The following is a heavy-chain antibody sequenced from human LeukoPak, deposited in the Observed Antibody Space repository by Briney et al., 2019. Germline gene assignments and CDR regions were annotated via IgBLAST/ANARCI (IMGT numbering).Heavy chain of an antibody. Sequence: GGSLRLSCAASGFTFSNAWMSWVRQAPGKGLEWVGRIKSKTDGGTTDYAAPVKGRFTISRDGSKNTLYLQMNSLKTEDTAVYYCTTEYDFWSGYLDYWGQGTLVTVSS. CDR1: GFTFSNAW. CDR3: TTEYDFWSGYLDY. J-gene: IGHJ4*02. CDR2: IKSKTDGGTT. D-gene: IGHD3-3*01. V-gene: IGHV3-15*01.